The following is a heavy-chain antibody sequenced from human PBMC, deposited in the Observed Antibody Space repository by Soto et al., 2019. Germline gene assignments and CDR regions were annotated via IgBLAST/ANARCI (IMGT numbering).Heavy chain of an antibody. CDR3: AKQGSQLDFDY. J-gene: IGHJ4*02. D-gene: IGHD6-6*01. V-gene: IGHV3-30*18. CDR1: GFTFSNYG. Sequence: QVQLVESGGGVVQPGRSLRLSCAASGFTFSNYGMYWVRQAPGKGLEWVAVISYDGSDKYYIDSVKGRFTISRDNSKNTLDLQMNSLRPEDTAVYFCAKQGSQLDFDYWGQGTLVTVSS. CDR2: ISYDGSDK.